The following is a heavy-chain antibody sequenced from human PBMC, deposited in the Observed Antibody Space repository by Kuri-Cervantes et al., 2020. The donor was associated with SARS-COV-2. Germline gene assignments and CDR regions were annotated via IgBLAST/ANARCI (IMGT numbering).Heavy chain of an antibody. CDR3: ARVGIIVVVAAIPDWFDP. CDR2: ISAYNGNT. Sequence: ASVKVSCKASGYTFTSYGISWVRQAPGQGLEWMGWISAYNGNTNYAQKLQGRVTMTTDTSTSTAYMELRSLRSDDTAVCYCARVGIIVVVAAIPDWFDPWGQGTLVTVSS. D-gene: IGHD2-15*01. J-gene: IGHJ5*02. CDR1: GYTFTSYG. V-gene: IGHV1-18*01.